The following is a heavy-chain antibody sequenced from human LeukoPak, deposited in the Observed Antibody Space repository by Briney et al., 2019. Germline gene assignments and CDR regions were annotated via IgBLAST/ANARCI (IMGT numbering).Heavy chain of an antibody. CDR2: VSGSGGST. CDR1: GFTFSSYT. Sequence: PGGSLRLSCAASGFTFSSYTMSWVRQAPGKGLEWVSGVSGSGGSTHYADSVKGRFTISRDNSKNTLYLQMNSLRAEDTAVYYYAASLPNIVVVPATKGPFGYWGQGTLVTVSS. D-gene: IGHD2-2*01. CDR3: AASLPNIVVVPATKGPFGY. J-gene: IGHJ4*02. V-gene: IGHV3-23*01.